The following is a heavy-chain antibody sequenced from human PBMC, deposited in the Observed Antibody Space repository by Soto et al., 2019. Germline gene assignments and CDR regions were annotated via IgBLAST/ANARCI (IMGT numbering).Heavy chain of an antibody. CDR2: ISSTTKYI. D-gene: IGHD1-7*01. CDR1: GFTFTRYS. Sequence: GGSLRLPCAASGFTFTRYSMNWISQAQGKGREWVSPISSTTKYIYYADSSKGRFTFSRDKAKSTVYLEMNSRSTEDTAVYYGARGSEDRTWNCRSWGQGNPVNV. J-gene: IGHJ5*02. V-gene: IGHV3-21*01. CDR3: ARGSEDRTWNCRS.